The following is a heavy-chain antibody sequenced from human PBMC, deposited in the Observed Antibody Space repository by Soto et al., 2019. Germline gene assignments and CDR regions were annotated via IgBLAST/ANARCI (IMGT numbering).Heavy chain of an antibody. J-gene: IGHJ6*02. CDR2: IHYSGST. CDR3: AIGADDEYYYYGMDV. V-gene: IGHV4-39*07. CDR1: GDSIGTTHSY. Sequence: SETLSLTCTVSGDSIGTTHSYWAWIRQSPGKGLEWIGNIHYSGSTNYNPSLKSRATISVDTSKNQFSLKLSSVTAADTAVYYCAIGADDEYYYYGMDVWGQGTTVTVSS. D-gene: IGHD3-3*01.